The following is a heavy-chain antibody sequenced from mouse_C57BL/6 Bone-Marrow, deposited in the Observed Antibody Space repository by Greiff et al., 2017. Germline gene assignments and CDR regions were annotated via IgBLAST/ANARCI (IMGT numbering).Heavy chain of an antibody. CDR3: ASLWVYYGSSYDYAMDY. J-gene: IGHJ4*01. CDR1: GYTFTSYW. CDR2: IHPNSGST. Sequence: QVQLQQPGAELVKPGASVKLSCKASGYTFTSYWMHWVKQRPGQGLEWIGMIHPNSGSTNYNEKFKSKATLTVDKSSSTAYMQLSSLTSEDSAVYYCASLWVYYGSSYDYAMDYWGQGTSVTVSS. D-gene: IGHD1-1*01. V-gene: IGHV1-64*01.